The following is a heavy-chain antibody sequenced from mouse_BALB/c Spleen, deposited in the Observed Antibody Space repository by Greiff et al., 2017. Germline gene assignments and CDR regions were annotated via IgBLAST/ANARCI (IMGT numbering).Heavy chain of an antibody. CDR3: APTVVNPFDY. J-gene: IGHJ2*01. D-gene: IGHD1-1*01. V-gene: IGHV14-3*02. CDR2: IDPANGNT. Sequence: EVQLQQSGAELVKPGASVKLSCTASGFNIKDTYMHWVKQRPEQGLEWIGRIDPANGNTKYDPKFQGKATITEDTSSNTAYLQLSSLTSEDTAVYYCAPTVVNPFDYWGQGTTLTVSS. CDR1: GFNIKDTY.